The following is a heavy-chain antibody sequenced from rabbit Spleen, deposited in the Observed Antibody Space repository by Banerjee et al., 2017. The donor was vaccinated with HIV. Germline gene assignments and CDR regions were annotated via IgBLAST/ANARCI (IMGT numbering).Heavy chain of an antibody. Sequence: QEQLVESGGGLVQPEGSLTLTCTASGFSFSDRDVMCWVRQAPGKGLEWIACINTWSGRPVYASWAKGRFTISKTSSTTVTLQMTSLTAADTATYFCANTGGGASGYDLWGPGPLVTVS. J-gene: IGHJ4*01. D-gene: IGHD1-1*01. CDR1: GFSFSDRDV. V-gene: IGHV1S45*01. CDR2: INTWSGRP. CDR3: ANTGGGASGYDL.